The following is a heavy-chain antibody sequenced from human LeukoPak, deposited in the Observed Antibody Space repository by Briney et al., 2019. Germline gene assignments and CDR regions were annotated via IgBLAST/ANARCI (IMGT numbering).Heavy chain of an antibody. J-gene: IGHJ3*02. CDR1: GYSFTSYW. CDR3: ARHVYDSSGYYPGAFDI. V-gene: IGHV5-51*01. CDR2: IYPGDSDT. D-gene: IGHD3-22*01. Sequence: GESLKISCKGSGYSFTSYWIGWVRQMPGKGLEWMGIIYPGDSDTRYSPSFQGQVTISADKSISTAYLQWSSLKASDTAVCYCARHVYDSSGYYPGAFDIWGQGTMVTVSS.